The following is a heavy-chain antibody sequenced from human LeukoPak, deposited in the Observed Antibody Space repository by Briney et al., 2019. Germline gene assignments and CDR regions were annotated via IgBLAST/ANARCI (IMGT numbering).Heavy chain of an antibody. V-gene: IGHV4-34*01. CDR2: INHSGST. D-gene: IGHD1-26*01. J-gene: IGHJ4*02. Sequence: SETLSLTCAVYGGSFSGYYRSWIRQPPGKGLEWIGEINHSGSTNYNPSLKSRVTISVDTSKNQFSLKLSSVTAADTAVYYCARQGGSYTIDYWGQGTLVTVSS. CDR1: GGSFSGYY. CDR3: ARQGGSYTIDY.